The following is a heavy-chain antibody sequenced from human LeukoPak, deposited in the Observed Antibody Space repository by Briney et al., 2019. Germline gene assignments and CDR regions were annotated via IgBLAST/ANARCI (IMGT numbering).Heavy chain of an antibody. CDR2: ISYDGSNK. Sequence: PGGSLRLPCAASGFTFSSYGMPWVRQAPGKGLEWVAVISYDGSNKYYADSVKGRFTISRDNSKNTLYLQMNSLRAEDTAVYYCAKVRGHIAAAANRLGGWSSMYDAFDIWGQGTMVTVSS. V-gene: IGHV3-30*18. J-gene: IGHJ3*02. CDR3: AKVRGHIAAAANRLGGWSSMYDAFDI. D-gene: IGHD6-13*01. CDR1: GFTFSSYG.